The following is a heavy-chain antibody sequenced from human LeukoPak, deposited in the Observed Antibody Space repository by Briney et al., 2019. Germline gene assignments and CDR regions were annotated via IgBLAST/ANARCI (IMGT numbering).Heavy chain of an antibody. CDR3: ARDRSTVTTDNWYFDL. CDR1: GGSISSGGYY. J-gene: IGHJ2*01. Sequence: SQTLSLTCTVSGGSISSGGYYWSWIRQHPGKGLEWIGYIYYSGSTYYNPSLKSRVTISVATSKNQFSLKLSSVTAADTAVYYCARDRSTVTTDNWYFDLWGRGTLVTVSS. V-gene: IGHV4-31*03. D-gene: IGHD4-17*01. CDR2: IYYSGST.